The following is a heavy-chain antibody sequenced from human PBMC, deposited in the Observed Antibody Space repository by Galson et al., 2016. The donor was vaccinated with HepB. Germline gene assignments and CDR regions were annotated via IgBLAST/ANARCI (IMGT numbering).Heavy chain of an antibody. CDR3: ARELPYNWNDVYFYMDV. Sequence: SVKASCKASGDTFNTYTFNWVRQAPGQGLEWMGGIMPIFGAPNYAQEFQGRLTISAVESTSTAYMELSSLRYEDSAIYYCARELPYNWNDVYFYMDVWGKGTTVTVSS. CDR1: GDTFNTYT. J-gene: IGHJ6*03. D-gene: IGHD1-1*01. CDR2: IMPIFGAP. V-gene: IGHV1-69*13.